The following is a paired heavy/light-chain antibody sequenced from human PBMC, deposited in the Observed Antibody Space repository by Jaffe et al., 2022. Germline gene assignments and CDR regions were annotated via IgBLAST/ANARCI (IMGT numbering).Light chain of an antibody. CDR3: SSYAGSNNLI. CDR2: EVN. V-gene: IGLV2-8*01. CDR1: SSDVGGYNS. Sequence: QSALTQPPSASGSPGQSVTISCTGTSSDVGGYNSVSWYQLHPGKAPKIMIYEVNKRPSGVPDRFSGSKSGNTASLTVSGLQAEDEADYYCSSYAGSNNLIFGGGTKLTVL. J-gene: IGLJ2*01.
Heavy chain of an antibody. CDR3: ARSRGIYSSGWYLFEY. CDR1: GASISGTSYY. J-gene: IGHJ4*02. CDR2: IYYSGST. Sequence: QLQLQESGPGLVKPSETLSLTCTVSGASISGTSYYWGWIRQPPGKGLEWIGSIYYSGSTFYNPSLKSRVTISVDTSKNQFSLRLTSVTAADTAVYYCARSRGIYSSGWYLFEYWGQGTLVTVSS. V-gene: IGHV4-39*01. D-gene: IGHD6-19*01.